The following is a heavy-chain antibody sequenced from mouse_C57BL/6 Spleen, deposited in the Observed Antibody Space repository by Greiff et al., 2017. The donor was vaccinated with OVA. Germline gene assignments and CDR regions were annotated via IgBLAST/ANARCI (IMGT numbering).Heavy chain of an antibody. V-gene: IGHV1-64*01. D-gene: IGHD1-1*01. Sequence: QVQLQQPGAELVKPGASVKLSCKASGYTFTSYWMHWVKQRPGQGLEWIGMIHPNSGSTNYNEKFKSKATLTVDKSSSTAYMQLSSLTSEDSAVYSCASPLTVVGYFDVWGTGTTVTVSS. CDR3: ASPLTVVGYFDV. CDR1: GYTFTSYW. J-gene: IGHJ1*03. CDR2: IHPNSGST.